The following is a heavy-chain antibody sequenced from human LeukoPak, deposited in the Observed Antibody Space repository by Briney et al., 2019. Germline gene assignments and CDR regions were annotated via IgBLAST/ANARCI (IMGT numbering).Heavy chain of an antibody. V-gene: IGHV3-23*01. CDR3: AKDKGWGYSTYDYYGMDV. Sequence: GGSLRLSCAASGFTFSNYAMSWVRQAPGKGLEWVSAVSGSGGSTYYADSVKGRFPISRDNSKNTLYLQMTSLRADDTAVYYCAKDKGWGYSTYDYYGMDVWGQGTTVTVSS. J-gene: IGHJ6*02. CDR1: GFTFSNYA. CDR2: VSGSGGST. D-gene: IGHD1-26*01.